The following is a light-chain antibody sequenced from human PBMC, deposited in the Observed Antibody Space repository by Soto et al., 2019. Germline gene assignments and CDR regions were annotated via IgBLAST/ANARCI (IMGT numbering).Light chain of an antibody. CDR1: SSNIGGNS. CDR2: DDN. CDR3: GSWDSSLSAYV. V-gene: IGLV1-51*01. J-gene: IGLJ1*01. Sequence: QSVMTQPPSVSAAPGQRVTISCSGSSSNIGGNSVSWYQQLPGTAPKLLIYDDNKRPSGIPDRFSGSKSGTSATLGITGVHTGDEADYYCGSWDSSLSAYVFGTGTKVTVL.